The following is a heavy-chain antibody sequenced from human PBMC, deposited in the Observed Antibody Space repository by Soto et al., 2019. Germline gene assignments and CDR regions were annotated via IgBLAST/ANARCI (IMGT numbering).Heavy chain of an antibody. V-gene: IGHV3-13*01. Sequence: PGGSLRLSCAASGFTFSSYDMHWVRQATGKGLEWVSAIGTAGDTYYPGSVKGRFTISRENAKNSLYLQMNSLRAGDTAVYYCGRAAAGRADYYYYMDVWGKGTTVTVSS. J-gene: IGHJ6*03. CDR2: IGTAGDT. CDR3: GRAAAGRADYYYYMDV. CDR1: GFTFSSYD. D-gene: IGHD6-13*01.